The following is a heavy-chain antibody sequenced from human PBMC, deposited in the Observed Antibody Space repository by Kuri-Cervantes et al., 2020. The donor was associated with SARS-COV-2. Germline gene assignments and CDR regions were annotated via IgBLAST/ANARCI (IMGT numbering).Heavy chain of an antibody. J-gene: IGHJ5*02. CDR1: GYTFTSYY. V-gene: IGHV1-46*01. D-gene: IGHD2-15*01. Sequence: ASVKVSCKASGYTFTSYYMHWVRQAPGQGLEWMGIINPSGGSTNYAQKLQGRVTMTTDTSTSTAYMELRSLRSDDTAVYYCARVGIVVVVAAIPDWFDPWGQGTLGTVSS. CDR3: ARVGIVVVVAAIPDWFDP. CDR2: INPSGGST.